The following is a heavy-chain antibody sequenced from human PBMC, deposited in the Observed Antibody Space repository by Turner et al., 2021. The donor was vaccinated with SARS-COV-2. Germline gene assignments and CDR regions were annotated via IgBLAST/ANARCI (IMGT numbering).Heavy chain of an antibody. Sequence: QVQLVQSGAEMKKHGASVKVSCKVSGYTLTEIFIHWMRQAPGKGLEWMGGFDPEDRETIYAQKFQGRVTMTEDTSTDIAYMELSSLSSDDTAVYYCATDPLGWAGYDYWGQGTLVTVSS. D-gene: IGHD6-25*01. J-gene: IGHJ4*02. CDR3: ATDPLGWAGYDY. V-gene: IGHV1-24*01. CDR1: GYTLTEIF. CDR2: FDPEDRET.